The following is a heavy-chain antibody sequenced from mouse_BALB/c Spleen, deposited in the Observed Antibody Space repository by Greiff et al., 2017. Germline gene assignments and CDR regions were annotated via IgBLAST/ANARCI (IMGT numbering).Heavy chain of an antibody. D-gene: IGHD2-14*01. CDR1: GFTFSDYG. CDR2: ISNLAYSI. Sequence: EVHLVESGGGLVQPGGSRKLSCAASGFTFSDYGMAWVRQAPGKGPEWVAFISNLAYSIYYADTVTGRFTISRENAKNTLYLEMSSLRSEDTAMYYCARGGYDGAWFAYWGQGTLVTVSA. CDR3: ARGGYDGAWFAY. V-gene: IGHV5-15*02. J-gene: IGHJ3*01.